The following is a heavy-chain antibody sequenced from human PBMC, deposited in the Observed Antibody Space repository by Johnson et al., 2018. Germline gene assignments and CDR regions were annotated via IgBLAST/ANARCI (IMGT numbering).Heavy chain of an antibody. J-gene: IGHJ6*03. D-gene: IGHD2-21*01. V-gene: IGHV4-59*01. CDR1: GGSISSYY. Sequence: QVQLQESGPGLVKPSETLSLTCTVSGGSISSYYWSWIRQPPGKGLEWIGYIYYSGSTNYNPSLKSRVTISVDTSKNQFSLKLRSVTAADTAVYYCARDSGRGENYMDVWGKGTTVTVSS. CDR2: IYYSGST. CDR3: ARDSGRGENYMDV.